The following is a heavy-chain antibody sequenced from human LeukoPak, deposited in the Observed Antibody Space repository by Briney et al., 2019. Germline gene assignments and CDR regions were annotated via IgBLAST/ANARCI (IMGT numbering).Heavy chain of an antibody. V-gene: IGHV3-74*01. Sequence: GGSLRLSCAASGFTVSSNYMSWVRQAPGKGLEWVSRINSVGSTTTYADSVKGRFTISRDNAKNTLYLQMNSLRAEDTAVYYCTSSPYGGYGHYWGQGTLVTVSS. J-gene: IGHJ4*02. CDR1: GFTVSSNY. CDR2: INSVGSTT. D-gene: IGHD5-12*01. CDR3: TSSPYGGYGHY.